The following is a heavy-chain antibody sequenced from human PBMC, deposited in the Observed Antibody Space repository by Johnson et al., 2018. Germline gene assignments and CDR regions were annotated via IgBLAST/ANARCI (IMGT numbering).Heavy chain of an antibody. CDR3: VKSADCRGNNCYRIFQH. Sequence: VQLVQSGGGLVQPGRSLRLSCAASGFTFGDYAMHWVRQAPGKGLEWVSGPSWHSGSIGYADSVKGRFTFFRDNAKNSLYLQMNSLRAEDTALYFCVKSADCRGNNCYRIFQHGGQGTLVTVSS. J-gene: IGHJ1*01. CDR2: PSWHSGSI. CDR1: GFTFGDYA. V-gene: IGHV3-9*01. D-gene: IGHD2-15*01.